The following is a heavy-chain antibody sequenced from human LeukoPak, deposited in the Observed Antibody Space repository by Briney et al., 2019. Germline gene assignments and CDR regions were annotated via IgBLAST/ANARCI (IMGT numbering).Heavy chain of an antibody. D-gene: IGHD2-15*01. V-gene: IGHV3-30*02. CDR1: RFTFSSYG. J-gene: IGHJ4*02. Sequence: GGSLRLSCAVSRFTFSSYGMHWVRQAPGKGLEWVSFIRYYGRSKYYADSVKGRFTISRDNSNNTLYLQMNSLRVEDTAVYYCAKDQDLYCSGGSCYSTLDYWGQGTLVTVSS. CDR3: AKDQDLYCSGGSCYSTLDY. CDR2: IRYYGRSK.